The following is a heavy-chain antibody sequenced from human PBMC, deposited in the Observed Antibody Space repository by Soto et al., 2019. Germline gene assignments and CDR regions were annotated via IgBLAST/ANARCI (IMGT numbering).Heavy chain of an antibody. CDR3: ATPWFGDGDY. Sequence: QLQLQESGPGLVKPSETLSLTCTVSGGSISSSSYYWGWIRQPPGKGLEWIGSIYYSGSTHYNPSLKSRVTTSVDTSKNQFSLKLSAVTAADTAVYYCATPWFGDGDYWGQGTLVTVSS. J-gene: IGHJ4*02. CDR1: GGSISSSSYY. CDR2: IYYSGST. V-gene: IGHV4-39*01. D-gene: IGHD3-10*01.